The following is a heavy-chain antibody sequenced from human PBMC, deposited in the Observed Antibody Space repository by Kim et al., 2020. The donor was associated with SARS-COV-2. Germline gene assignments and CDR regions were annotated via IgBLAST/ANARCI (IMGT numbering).Heavy chain of an antibody. CDR1: GFTFSSYG. J-gene: IGHJ6*03. CDR2: IWYDGSNK. Sequence: GGSLRLSCAASGFTFSSYGMHWVRQAPGKGLEWVAVIWYDGSNKYYADSVQGRVTISRDNSKNTLYLQMNSQRAEDTAVYYCARECELGYDYYYYMYVWGKGTTVTVSS. V-gene: IGHV3-33*01. D-gene: IGHD7-27*01. CDR3: ARECELGYDYYYYMYV.